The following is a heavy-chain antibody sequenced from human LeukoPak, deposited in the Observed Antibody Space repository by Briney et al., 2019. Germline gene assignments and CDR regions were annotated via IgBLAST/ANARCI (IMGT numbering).Heavy chain of an antibody. J-gene: IGHJ3*02. V-gene: IGHV4-4*07. CDR3: ARETHLGQLVPGLADNAFDI. Sequence: SETLSLTCTVSGGSISSYYWSWIRQPAGKGLEWIGRIYTSGSTNYNPSLKSRVTMSVDTSKNQFSLKLSSVTAADTAVYYCARETHLGQLVPGLADNAFDIWGQGTMVTVSS. CDR1: GGSISSYY. D-gene: IGHD6-6*01. CDR2: IYTSGST.